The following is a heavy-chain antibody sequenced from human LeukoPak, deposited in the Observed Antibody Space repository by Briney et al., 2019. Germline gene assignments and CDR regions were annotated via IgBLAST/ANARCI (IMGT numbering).Heavy chain of an antibody. CDR2: IKSKTDGGTT. J-gene: IGHJ4*02. Sequence: PGGSLRLSCAASGFTFSNDWMNWFRQAPGKGLEWVGRIKSKTDGGTTDYAAPVKGRFTISRDDSKNTLYLQMNSLRAEDTAVYYCARGRPLDYNDLSGYYPFDYWGQGTMVTVSS. CDR1: GFTFSNDW. CDR3: ARGRPLDYNDLSGYYPFDY. V-gene: IGHV3-15*01. D-gene: IGHD3-22*01.